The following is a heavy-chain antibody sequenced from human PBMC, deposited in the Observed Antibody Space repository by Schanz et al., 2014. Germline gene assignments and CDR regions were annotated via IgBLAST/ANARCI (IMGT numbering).Heavy chain of an antibody. D-gene: IGHD1-26*01. CDR3: ARGSPENMIRWELDY. V-gene: IGHV1-46*03. CDR1: GYTFTNFF. Sequence: QVHLVQSGAEVHKPGASLKISCKASGYTFTNFFLYWVRQAPGQGLEWMGIINPIGGSTTYAQKFRGAVTLTTDTSTDTAYLELTSLRSEDTAVYYCARGSPENMIRWELDYWGQGTLVTVSS. J-gene: IGHJ4*02. CDR2: INPIGGST.